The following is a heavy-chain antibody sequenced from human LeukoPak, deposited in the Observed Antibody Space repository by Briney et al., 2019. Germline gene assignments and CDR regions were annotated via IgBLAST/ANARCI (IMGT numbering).Heavy chain of an antibody. CDR3: AKDIGLFLLDLYGMDV. D-gene: IGHD2-21*01. CDR2: ISGDGGST. V-gene: IGHV3-43*02. J-gene: IGHJ6*02. CDR1: GFTFDDYA. Sequence: GGSLRLSCAASGFTFDDYAMHWVRQAPGKGLKWVSLISGDGGSTYYADSVKGRYTISRDNSKNSLYLQMNSLRTEDTALYYCAKDIGLFLLDLYGMDVWGQGTTLTVSS.